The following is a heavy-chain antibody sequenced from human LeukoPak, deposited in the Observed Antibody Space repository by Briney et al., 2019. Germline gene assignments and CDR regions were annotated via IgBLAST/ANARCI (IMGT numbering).Heavy chain of an antibody. CDR2: ISGSGDST. J-gene: IGHJ5*02. CDR1: GFTFSDYT. V-gene: IGHV3-23*01. D-gene: IGHD3-22*01. CDR3: AKGGYYYDRFDP. Sequence: GGSLRLSCAASGFTFSDYTMNWVRQAPGQGLEWVSGISGSGDSTYYTDSVKGRFTISRDNSKNTLYLQMNSLRAEDTALYYCAKGGYYYDRFDPWGQGTLVTVSS.